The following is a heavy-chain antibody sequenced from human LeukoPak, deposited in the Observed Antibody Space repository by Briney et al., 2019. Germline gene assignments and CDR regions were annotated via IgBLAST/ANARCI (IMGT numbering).Heavy chain of an antibody. CDR3: AREVTETSYFDY. D-gene: IGHD2-21*02. V-gene: IGHV3-74*01. Sequence: GGSLRLSCAASGFTFRSYWMHWVRQAPGKGLVWVSRINSDGTATTYADSVKGRFSASRDNAKNTLYLQMNSLRAEDTAVYYCAREVTETSYFDYWGQGTLVTVSS. J-gene: IGHJ4*02. CDR1: GFTFRSYW. CDR2: INSDGTAT.